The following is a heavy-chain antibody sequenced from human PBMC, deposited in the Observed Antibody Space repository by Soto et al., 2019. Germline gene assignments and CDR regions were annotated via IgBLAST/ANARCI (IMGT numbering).Heavy chain of an antibody. CDR2: ISGSGGNT. D-gene: IGHD5-18*01. V-gene: IGHV3-23*01. CDR3: AKHYSYGFWYFDL. CDR1: GFSFSSYA. Sequence: EVQLLESGGGLVQPGGSLRLSCAASGFSFSSYAMSWVRQAPGKGLEWVSAISGSGGNTYYRDSVKGRFIISRDNSKNTLYLQMNSLGAEDTAAYHCAKHYSYGFWYFDLWGRGTLVTVSS. J-gene: IGHJ2*01.